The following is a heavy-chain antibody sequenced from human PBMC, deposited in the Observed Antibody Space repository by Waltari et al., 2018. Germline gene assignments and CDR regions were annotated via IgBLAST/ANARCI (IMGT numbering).Heavy chain of an antibody. Sequence: QGLLVESGGGVVQPGRSLSLSCAAPGFTFNRYVMQWVRQAPGKGLEWVAVVWYDGINKYYADSVKGRFTISRDNSENTLYLQMNSLRVDDTATYYCARGALAGRFFDFWGQGTLVTVSS. D-gene: IGHD6-19*01. CDR1: GFTFNRYV. CDR2: VWYDGINK. CDR3: ARGALAGRFFDF. J-gene: IGHJ4*02. V-gene: IGHV3-33*01.